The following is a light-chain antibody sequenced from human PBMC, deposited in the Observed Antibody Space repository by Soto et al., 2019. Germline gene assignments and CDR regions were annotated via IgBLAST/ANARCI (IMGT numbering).Light chain of an antibody. CDR3: QQYNNWPRT. CDR2: GAS. V-gene: IGKV3-15*01. Sequence: EIVMTQSPATMSVSPGERATLSCRASQSVSSNLAWYQQKPGQAPRLLIFGASTRDTGIPARFSGSGSGTEFTLTISSLQSEDFAVYYCQQYNNWPRTFGQGTKVDNK. J-gene: IGKJ1*01. CDR1: QSVSSN.